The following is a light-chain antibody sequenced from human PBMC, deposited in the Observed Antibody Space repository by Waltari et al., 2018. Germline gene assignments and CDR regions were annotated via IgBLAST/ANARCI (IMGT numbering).Light chain of an antibody. CDR2: GPS. CDR1: QSITSY. CDR3: QQSYSSPWT. Sequence: DIQMTQSPSSLSASVGDRVTITCRASQSITSYLNWYQQKPGKAPNLLIFGPSSLQSGVPSRFSGSGSGTDFTLTISSLQPEDFATYYCQQSYSSPWTFGQGTKVGIK. J-gene: IGKJ1*01. V-gene: IGKV1-39*01.